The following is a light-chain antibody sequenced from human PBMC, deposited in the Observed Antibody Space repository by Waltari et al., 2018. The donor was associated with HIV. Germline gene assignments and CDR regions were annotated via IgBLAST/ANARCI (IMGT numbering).Light chain of an antibody. Sequence: DIQMTQSASPVSASRGGAASINCRASQNIGSALAWYQLKTGRAPILLIYEASRLDDGVPTRFEGSGSRSNFTLCITNLQPEDFAIYFCQQAKNFPHTFAGGTRVE. J-gene: IGKJ4*01. CDR2: EAS. CDR3: QQAKNFPHT. CDR1: QNIGSA. V-gene: IGKV1-12*01.